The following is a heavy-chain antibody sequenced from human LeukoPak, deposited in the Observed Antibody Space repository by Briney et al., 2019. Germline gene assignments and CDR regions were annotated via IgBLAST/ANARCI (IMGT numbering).Heavy chain of an antibody. CDR1: GGSISSYY. CDR2: IYYSGST. J-gene: IGHJ5*02. CDR3: ARQLRQYYDFWSGYYSPNWFDP. Sequence: SETLSLTCTVSGGSISSYYWSWIRQPPGKGLEWIGYIYYSGSTNYNPSLKSRVTISVDTSKNQFSLKLSSVTAADTAVYYCARQLRQYYDFWSGYYSPNWFDPWGQGTLVTVSS. D-gene: IGHD3-3*01. V-gene: IGHV4-59*08.